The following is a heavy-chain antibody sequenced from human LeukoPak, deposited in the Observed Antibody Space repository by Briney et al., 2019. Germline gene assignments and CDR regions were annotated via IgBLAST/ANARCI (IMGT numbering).Heavy chain of an antibody. D-gene: IGHD6-19*01. CDR2: IQYDGSNK. V-gene: IGHV3-30*02. CDR1: GFTFSIYG. J-gene: IGHJ4*02. Sequence: GGSLRLSCGASGFTFSIYGMHWVRQAPGKGLEWVAFIQYDGSNKYYADSVKGRFTISRDNSENTLYLQMNSLRPEDTAVYYCAKRYSSGWSGFDYWGQGTLVTVSS. CDR3: AKRYSSGWSGFDY.